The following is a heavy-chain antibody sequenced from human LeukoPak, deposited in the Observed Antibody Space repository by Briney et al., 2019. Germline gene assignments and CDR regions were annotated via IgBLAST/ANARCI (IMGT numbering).Heavy chain of an antibody. CDR1: GYTLTELS. CDR3: ATGPQPTLLSYY. Sequence: ASVKVSCKVSGYTLTELSMRWVRQAPGKGLEWMGGSDPEDGETIYAQKFQGRVTMTEDTSTDTAYMELSSLRSEDTAVYYCATGPQPTLLSYYWGQGTLVTVSS. J-gene: IGHJ4*02. CDR2: SDPEDGET. V-gene: IGHV1-24*01. D-gene: IGHD2-2*01.